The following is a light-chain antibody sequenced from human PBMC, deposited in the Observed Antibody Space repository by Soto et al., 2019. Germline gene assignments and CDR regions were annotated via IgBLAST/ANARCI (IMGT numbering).Light chain of an antibody. CDR1: QGIRND. CDR2: GAS. Sequence: AIQMTQSPSSLSASVGDRVTITCRASQGIRNDLSWYQQKPGKAPKLLIYGASNLQSGVPSKFSGGGSGADFTLTISSLQPEDFATYYCLQDYNYPPTFGQGTQVEVK. J-gene: IGKJ1*01. V-gene: IGKV1-6*01. CDR3: LQDYNYPPT.